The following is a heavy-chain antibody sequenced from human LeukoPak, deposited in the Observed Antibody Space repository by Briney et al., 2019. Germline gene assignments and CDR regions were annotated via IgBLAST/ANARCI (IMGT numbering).Heavy chain of an antibody. J-gene: IGHJ5*02. Sequence: EASVKVSCKASGGTFSSYAISWVRQAPGQGLEWMGGIIPIFGTANYAQKFQGRVTITTDESTSTAYTELSSLRSEDTAVYYCARGPPLGYCSSTSCQGSWFDPWGQGTLVTVSS. CDR2: IIPIFGTA. CDR1: GGTFSSYA. CDR3: ARGPPLGYCSSTSCQGSWFDP. V-gene: IGHV1-69*05. D-gene: IGHD2-2*01.